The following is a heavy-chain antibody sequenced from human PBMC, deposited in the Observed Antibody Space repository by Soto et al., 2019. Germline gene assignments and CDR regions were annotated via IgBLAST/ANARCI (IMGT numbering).Heavy chain of an antibody. CDR1: GGSISGFY. CDR2: IYSSGAT. J-gene: IGHJ4*02. CDR3: ARGPFYGNDCYFDV. V-gene: IGHV4-4*07. D-gene: IGHD2-21*02. Sequence: SETLSLTCTVAGGSISGFYWSWGRQPAGKGLEWIGRIYSSGATKYNPSLRNRVTMSVDTSTDQYSLNLASMTAADTAVYFCARGPFYGNDCYFDVWGQGTQVTVSS.